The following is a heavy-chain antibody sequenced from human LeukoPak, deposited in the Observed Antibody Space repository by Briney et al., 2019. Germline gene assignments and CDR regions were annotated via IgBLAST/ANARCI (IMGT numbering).Heavy chain of an antibody. D-gene: IGHD6-19*01. CDR2: INHSGST. J-gene: IGHJ4*02. CDR3: ARSAFVSGWYSSGY. Sequence: SETLSLTCAVYGGSFSGYYWSWIRQPPGKGQEWIGEINHSGSTNYNPSLKSRVTISVDTSKNQFSLKLSSVTAADTAVYYCARSAFVSGWYSSGYWGQGTLXTVS. CDR1: GGSFSGYY. V-gene: IGHV4-34*01.